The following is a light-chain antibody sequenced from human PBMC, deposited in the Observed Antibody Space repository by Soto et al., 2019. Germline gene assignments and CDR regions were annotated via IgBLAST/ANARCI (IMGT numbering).Light chain of an antibody. CDR2: GNS. Sequence: QSVLTRPPSVSGAPGQRVTISCTGSSSNIGAGYDVHWYQQLPGTAPKLLIYGNSNRPSGVPDRFSGSKSGTSASLAIAGLQAEDEADYYCQSYDSSLSGSDVFGTGTKVTAL. V-gene: IGLV1-40*01. CDR1: SSNIGAGYD. CDR3: QSYDSSLSGSDV. J-gene: IGLJ1*01.